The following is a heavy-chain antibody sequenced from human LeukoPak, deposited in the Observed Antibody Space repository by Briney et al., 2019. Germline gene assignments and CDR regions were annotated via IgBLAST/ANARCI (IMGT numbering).Heavy chain of an antibody. J-gene: IGHJ6*03. Sequence: PSETLSLTCTVSGGSISGSSYYWGWIRQPPRKGLEWIGNIYYSGSTYYNPSLKSRVTISVDTSKNQFSLKLSSVTAADTAVYYCARTTEGGYSYGYFYYYYMDVWGKGTTVTISS. D-gene: IGHD5-18*01. V-gene: IGHV4-39*07. CDR3: ARTTEGGYSYGYFYYYYMDV. CDR2: IYYSGST. CDR1: GGSISGSSYY.